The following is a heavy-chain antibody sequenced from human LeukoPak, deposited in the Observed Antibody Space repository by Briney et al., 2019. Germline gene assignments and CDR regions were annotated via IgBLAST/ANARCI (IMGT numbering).Heavy chain of an antibody. CDR1: GFTFSSYA. CDR2: ISSNGGST. D-gene: IGHD6-13*01. J-gene: IGHJ4*02. Sequence: GSLRLSCAASGFTFSSYAMHWVRQAPGKGLEYVSAISSNGGSTYYANSVKGRFTISRGNSKNTLYLQMGSLRAEDMAVYYCARVSGAAGDPFDYWGQGTLVTVSS. V-gene: IGHV3-64*01. CDR3: ARVSGAAGDPFDY.